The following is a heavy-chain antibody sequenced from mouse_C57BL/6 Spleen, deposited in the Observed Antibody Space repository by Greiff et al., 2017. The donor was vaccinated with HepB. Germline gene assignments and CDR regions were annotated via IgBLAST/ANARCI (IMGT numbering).Heavy chain of an antibody. Sequence: QVQLQQSGAELVKPGASVKISCKASGYAFSSYWMNWVKQRPGKGLAWIGQIYPGDGDTNYNGKFKGKATLTADKSSSTAYMQLSSLTSEDSAVYFCAREDYADYYAMDYWGQGTSVTVSS. D-gene: IGHD2-4*01. CDR1: GYAFSSYW. CDR3: AREDYADYYAMDY. J-gene: IGHJ4*01. CDR2: IYPGDGDT. V-gene: IGHV1-80*01.